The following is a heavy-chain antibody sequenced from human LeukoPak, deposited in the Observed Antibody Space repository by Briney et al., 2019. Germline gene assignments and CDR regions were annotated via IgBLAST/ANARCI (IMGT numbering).Heavy chain of an antibody. Sequence: GGSLRLSCAASGFTFSSYAMHWVRQAPGKGLEYVSAISSNGGSTYYANSVKGRFTISRDNSKNTLYLQMNSLRAEDTAVYYCAKGYLNYDILTGYPTYFDYWGQGTLVTVSS. CDR3: AKGYLNYDILTGYPTYFDY. CDR1: GFTFSSYA. V-gene: IGHV3-64*01. CDR2: ISSNGGST. J-gene: IGHJ4*02. D-gene: IGHD3-9*01.